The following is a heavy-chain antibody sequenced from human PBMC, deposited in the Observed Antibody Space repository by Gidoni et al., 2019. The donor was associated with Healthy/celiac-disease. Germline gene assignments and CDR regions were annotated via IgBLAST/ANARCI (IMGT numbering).Heavy chain of an antibody. CDR3: ASRGYSSGWYFDY. CDR2: INHSGST. V-gene: IGHV4-34*01. J-gene: IGHJ4*02. Sequence: QVQLQQWGAGLLKPSETLSHTCAVYGGSFSGYYWSWIRQPPGKGLEWIGEINHSGSTNYNPSLKSRVTISVDTSKNQFSLKLSSVTAADTAVYYCASRGYSSGWYFDYWGQGTLVTVSS. D-gene: IGHD6-19*01. CDR1: GGSFSGYY.